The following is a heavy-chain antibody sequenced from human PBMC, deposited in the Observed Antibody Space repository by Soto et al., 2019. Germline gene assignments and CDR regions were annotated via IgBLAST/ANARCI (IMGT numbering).Heavy chain of an antibody. V-gene: IGHV1-2*04. D-gene: IGHD3-22*01. Sequence: GASVKVSCKASGYTFTGYYMHWVRQAPGQGLEWMGWINPNSGGTNYAQKFQGWVTMTRDASISTAYMELSRLRSDDTAVYCCARVYYYDSSGPLGYWGQGXLVTVSS. CDR3: ARVYYYDSSGPLGY. CDR2: INPNSGGT. CDR1: GYTFTGYY. J-gene: IGHJ4*02.